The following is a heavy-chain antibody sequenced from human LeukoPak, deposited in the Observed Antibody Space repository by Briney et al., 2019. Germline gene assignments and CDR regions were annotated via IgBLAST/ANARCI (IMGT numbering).Heavy chain of an antibody. V-gene: IGHV3-30*02. D-gene: IGHD3-10*01. CDR3: AKGALFYYDSENWSSNINFDY. Sequence: GGSLRLSCAASGFTFRTHGMHWVRQAPGKGLEWVTFARHDGTDNYYAESVRGRFTISRDNSENTLYLQMNSLRLEDTAVYYCAKGALFYYDSENWSSNINFDYWGRGTVVTVSS. CDR1: GFTFRTHG. J-gene: IGHJ4*02. CDR2: ARHDGTDN.